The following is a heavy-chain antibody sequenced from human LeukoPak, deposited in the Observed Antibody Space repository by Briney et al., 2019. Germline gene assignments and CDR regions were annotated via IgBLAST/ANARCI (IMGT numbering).Heavy chain of an antibody. CDR3: AGGAAAAIDYFDY. Sequence: SVKVSCKASGGTFSSYAISWVRQAPGQGLEWMGGIIPIFGTANYAQRFQGRVTITADESTSTAYMELSSLRSEDTAVYYCAGGAAAAIDYFDYWGQGTLVTVSS. J-gene: IGHJ4*02. CDR2: IIPIFGTA. V-gene: IGHV1-69*13. D-gene: IGHD2-2*01. CDR1: GGTFSSYA.